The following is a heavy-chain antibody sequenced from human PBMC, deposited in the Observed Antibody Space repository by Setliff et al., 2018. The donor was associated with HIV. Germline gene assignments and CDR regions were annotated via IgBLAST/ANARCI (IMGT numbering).Heavy chain of an antibody. CDR1: GDSISSSSYY. CDR3: ARGVRDNSGYYYFEY. J-gene: IGHJ4*02. D-gene: IGHD3-22*01. V-gene: IGHV4-39*07. Sequence: TSETLSLTCSVSGDSISSSSYYWGWIRQPPGKGLEWIGEINHSGRTKYSPSLRSRVSISVDTSKTQFSLKLSSVTAADTAVYYCARGVRDNSGYYYFEYWGQGTLVTVSS. CDR2: INHSGRT.